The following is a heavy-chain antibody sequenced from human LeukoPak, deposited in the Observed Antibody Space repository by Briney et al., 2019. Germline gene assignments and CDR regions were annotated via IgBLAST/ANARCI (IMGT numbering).Heavy chain of an antibody. J-gene: IGHJ4*02. Sequence: GRSLRLSCAASGFTFSSYAMHWVRQAPGKGLEWVAVIFYDGSNKYYADSVKGRFTISRDNSKNTLYLQMNSLRAEDTAVYYCARDYRGSLDTFDYWGQGTLVTVSS. D-gene: IGHD1-26*01. CDR1: GFTFSSYA. CDR3: ARDYRGSLDTFDY. CDR2: IFYDGSNK. V-gene: IGHV3-30-3*01.